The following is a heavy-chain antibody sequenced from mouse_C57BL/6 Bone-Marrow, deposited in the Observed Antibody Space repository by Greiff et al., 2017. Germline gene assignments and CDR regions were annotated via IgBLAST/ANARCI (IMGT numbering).Heavy chain of an antibody. D-gene: IGHD1-3*01. Sequence: EVKLMESGPGLAKPSQTLSLTCSVTGYSITSDYWNWIRKFPGNKLEYLGYISYSGSTYYNPSLESRISITRDTSKNQYYLQLNSVTTEDTATYYCARYSGYYYAMDYWGHGTAVTVSS. V-gene: IGHV3-8*01. J-gene: IGHJ4*01. CDR1: GYSITSDY. CDR2: ISYSGST. CDR3: ARYSGYYYAMDY.